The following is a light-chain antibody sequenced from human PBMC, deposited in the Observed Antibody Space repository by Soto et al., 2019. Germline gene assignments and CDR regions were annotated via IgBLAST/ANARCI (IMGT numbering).Light chain of an antibody. Sequence: ELVGTQSPGTLSLSPGERATLSCRASQSVSSGFLAWYQQKPGQAPRLLIYGASNRATGIPDRFSGSGSGTDFTLTINRLEPEDFAMYYCQQYGGSPPCPFAQGTKVEIK. J-gene: IGKJ2*02. V-gene: IGKV3-20*01. CDR1: QSVSSGF. CDR2: GAS. CDR3: QQYGGSPPCP.